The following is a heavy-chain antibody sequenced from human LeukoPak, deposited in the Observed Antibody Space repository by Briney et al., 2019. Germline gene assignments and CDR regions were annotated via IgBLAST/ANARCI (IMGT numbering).Heavy chain of an antibody. V-gene: IGHV3-33*07. CDR2: IWYDGGNK. J-gene: IGHJ4*02. D-gene: IGHD2-21*02. CDR3: ATVRGCGGDCYYLDY. CDR1: GFTFGKYW. Sequence: QSGGSLRLSCVASGFTFGKYWMSWVRQAPGKGLEWVAIIWYDGGNKNYADSVKGRFTISRDNSKNTLYLQMNSLRAEDTAVYYCATVRGCGGDCYYLDYWGQGTLVTVSS.